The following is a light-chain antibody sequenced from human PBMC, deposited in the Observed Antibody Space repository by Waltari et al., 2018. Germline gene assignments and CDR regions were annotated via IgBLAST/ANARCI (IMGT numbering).Light chain of an antibody. CDR2: HVN. Sequence: HSALAHPPSVSASPRPSLTISSTGTTSDVGAYNYVSWYQQHPGKAPRLMIYHVNNGPSGVSNRFSGSKSGNTASLTISGLQAEDEADYYCSSFTRASSWVFGGGTKLTV. CDR3: SSFTRASSWV. J-gene: IGLJ3*02. CDR1: TSDVGAYNY. V-gene: IGLV2-14*03.